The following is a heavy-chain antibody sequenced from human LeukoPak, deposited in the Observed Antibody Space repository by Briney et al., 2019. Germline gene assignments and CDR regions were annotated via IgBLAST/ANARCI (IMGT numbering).Heavy chain of an antibody. D-gene: IGHD2/OR15-2a*01. CDR1: GFTFSSHL. Sequence: GGSLRLSCAASGFTFSSHLMHWVRQAPGKGLVWVSRISSDGTYTNYADSVRGRFTISRDNAKNTLYLQMNSLRAEDTAVYYCVSFYETYWGRGTLVTVSS. V-gene: IGHV3-74*01. CDR2: ISSDGTYT. J-gene: IGHJ4*02. CDR3: VSFYETY.